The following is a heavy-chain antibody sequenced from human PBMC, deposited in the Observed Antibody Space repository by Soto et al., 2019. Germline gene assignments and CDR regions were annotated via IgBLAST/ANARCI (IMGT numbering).Heavy chain of an antibody. V-gene: IGHV4-39*01. CDR1: GGSISSSSYY. Sequence: QLQLQESGPGLVKPSETLSLTCTVSGGSISSSSYYWGWIRQPPGKGLEWIGSIYYSGSTYYNPSLKSRVTISVDTSKNQFSLKLSSVTAADTAVYYCARLGLATTSFDYWGQGTLVTVSS. CDR2: IYYSGST. CDR3: ARLGLATTSFDY. J-gene: IGHJ4*02. D-gene: IGHD5-12*01.